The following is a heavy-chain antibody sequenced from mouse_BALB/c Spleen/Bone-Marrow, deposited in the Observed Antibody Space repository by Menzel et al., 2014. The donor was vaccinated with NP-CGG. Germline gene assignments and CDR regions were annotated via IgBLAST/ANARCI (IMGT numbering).Heavy chain of an antibody. D-gene: IGHD2-10*02. Sequence: VQLVESGAELVRPGSSVKISCKASGYAFSSYWMNWVKRRPGQGLEWIGQIYPGDGDTNYNGKFKGKATLTADKSSSTAYIQLSSLTSEDSAVYFCARQYGNYFDYWGQGTTLTVSS. CDR1: GYAFSSYW. V-gene: IGHV1-80*01. J-gene: IGHJ2*01. CDR2: IYPGDGDT. CDR3: ARQYGNYFDY.